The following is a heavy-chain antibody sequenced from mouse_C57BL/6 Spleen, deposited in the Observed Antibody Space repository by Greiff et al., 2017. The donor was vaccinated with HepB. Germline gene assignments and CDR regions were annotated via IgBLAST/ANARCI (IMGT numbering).Heavy chain of an antibody. CDR3: ARDYGSSYWYFDV. CDR1: GFTFSDYG. J-gene: IGHJ1*03. V-gene: IGHV5-17*01. CDR2: ISSGSSTI. Sequence: VQRVESGGGLVKPGGSLKLSCAASGFTFSDYGMHWVRQAPEQGLEWVAYISSGSSTIYYADTVKGRFTISRDNAKNTLFLQMTSLRSEDTAMYYCARDYGSSYWYFDVWGTGTTVTVSS. D-gene: IGHD1-1*01.